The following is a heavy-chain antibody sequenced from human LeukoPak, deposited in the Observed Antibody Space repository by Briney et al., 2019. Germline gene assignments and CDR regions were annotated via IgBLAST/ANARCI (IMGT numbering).Heavy chain of an antibody. CDR1: GFTLSDHY. CDR2: IRNKANSYTT. CDR3: ARLHSSTWYIDF. V-gene: IGHV3-72*01. Sequence: PGGSLRLSCAASGFTLSDHYMDWVRQPPGKGLEWVGRIRNKANSYTTQYAASVRGRFTISRDDSANSVYLQMNSLKTEDTAVYFCARLHSSTWYIDFWGQGTLVTVSS. D-gene: IGHD6-13*01. J-gene: IGHJ4*02.